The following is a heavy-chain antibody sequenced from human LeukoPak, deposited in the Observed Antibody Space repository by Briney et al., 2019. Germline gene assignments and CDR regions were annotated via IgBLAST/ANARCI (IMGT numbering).Heavy chain of an antibody. Sequence: ASVNVSCKASGYTFTSYGISWVRQAPGQGLEWMGWISAYNGNTNYAQTLQGRVTMTTDTSTSTAYMELRSLRSDDTAVYYCARPSVPYCSSTSCSYFDYWGQGTLVTVSS. CDR3: ARPSVPYCSSTSCSYFDY. J-gene: IGHJ4*02. D-gene: IGHD2-2*01. CDR2: ISAYNGNT. CDR1: GYTFTSYG. V-gene: IGHV1-18*01.